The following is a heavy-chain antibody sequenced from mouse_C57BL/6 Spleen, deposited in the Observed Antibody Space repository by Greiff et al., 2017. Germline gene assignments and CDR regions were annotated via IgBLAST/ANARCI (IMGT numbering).Heavy chain of an antibody. CDR2: ISDGGSYT. J-gene: IGHJ4*01. V-gene: IGHV5-4*01. CDR3: ARDPLGAMDY. D-gene: IGHD4-1*01. Sequence: EVQLVESGGGLVKPGGSLKLSCAASGFTFSSYAMSWVRQTPEKRLEWVATISDGGSYTYYPDNVKGRFTISRDNAKNNLYLQMSHLKSEDTAMYYCARDPLGAMDYWGQGTSVTVSS. CDR1: GFTFSSYA.